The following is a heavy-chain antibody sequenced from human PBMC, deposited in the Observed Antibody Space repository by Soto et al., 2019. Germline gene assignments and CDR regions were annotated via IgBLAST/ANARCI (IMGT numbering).Heavy chain of an antibody. V-gene: IGHV6-1*01. CDR1: VDSVSSNSAA. Sequence: SQTLSLTCAISVDSVSSNSAAWNWIRLSPSRGLEWLARTYYRSRWYNDYAVSVRSRITANPDTSKNQFSLQLTSVTPEDTAVYYCAGTTSHQWYYMDVWGKGTTVTVS. J-gene: IGHJ6*03. CDR2: TYYRSRWYN. D-gene: IGHD1-7*01. CDR3: AGTTSHQWYYMDV.